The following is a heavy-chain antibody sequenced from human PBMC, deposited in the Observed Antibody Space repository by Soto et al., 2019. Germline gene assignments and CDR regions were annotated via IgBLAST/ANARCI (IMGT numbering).Heavy chain of an antibody. J-gene: IGHJ6*02. CDR1: GYTFTSYA. V-gene: IGHV1-3*01. Sequence: QVQLVQSGAEVKKPGASVKVSCKASGYTFTSYAMHWVRQAPGQRLEWMGWINAGNGNTKYSQKFQGRVTIPRDTSASTAYMELSSQRSEDTAVYYCARDHNRQLVKNYYYYYGMDVWGQGTTVTVSS. D-gene: IGHD6-13*01. CDR3: ARDHNRQLVKNYYYYYGMDV. CDR2: INAGNGNT.